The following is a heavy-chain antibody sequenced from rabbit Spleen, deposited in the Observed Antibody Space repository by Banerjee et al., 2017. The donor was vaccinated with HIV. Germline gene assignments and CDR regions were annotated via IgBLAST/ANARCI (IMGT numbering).Heavy chain of an antibody. J-gene: IGHJ6*01. D-gene: IGHD8-1*01. Sequence: QSLEESGGDLVKPGAALTLTCTASGFSFSYNDYMCWVRQPPGKGPEWIACIGAAITYTTYYATWAKGRFTISKTSSTTVTLQMTSLTAADTAPYFCARDSGTSFSSYGMDLWGPGTLVTVS. CDR3: ARDSGTSFSSYGMDL. V-gene: IGHV1S40*01. CDR2: IGAAITYTT. CDR1: GFSFSYNDY.